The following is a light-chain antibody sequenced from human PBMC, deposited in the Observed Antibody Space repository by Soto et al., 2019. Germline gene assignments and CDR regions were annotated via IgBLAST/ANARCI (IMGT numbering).Light chain of an antibody. CDR1: RSVSSTY. V-gene: IGKV3-20*01. CDR3: HQYGGSPGT. Sequence: DIVLTQSPGTLSLSPGERATLSCRASRSVSSTYLARYQHKPGQAPRLLIYGTSSRATGIPDRFSGSGSGTDFSLTISRLEPEDFAVYYCHQYGGSPGTFGGGTKVEIK. CDR2: GTS. J-gene: IGKJ4*01.